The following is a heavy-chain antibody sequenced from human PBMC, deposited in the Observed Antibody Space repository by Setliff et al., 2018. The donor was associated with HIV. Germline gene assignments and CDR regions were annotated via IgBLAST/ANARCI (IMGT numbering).Heavy chain of an antibody. CDR2: INVHNGDT. J-gene: IGHJ3*01. CDR1: GYRFSSYG. CDR3: ARGLPADGYAFDL. D-gene: IGHD6-13*01. Sequence: GASVKVSCKASGYRFSSYGITWVRHAPGQGLEWMGWINVHNGDTKFAQRFQDRRTMTTDTSTTTAYMDLRSLRSDDTTVYYCARGLPADGYAFDLWGQGTMVTVSS. V-gene: IGHV1-18*01.